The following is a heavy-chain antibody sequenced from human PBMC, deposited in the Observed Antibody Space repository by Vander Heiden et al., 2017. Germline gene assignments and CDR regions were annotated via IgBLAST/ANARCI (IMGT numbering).Heavy chain of an antibody. J-gene: IGHJ4*02. CDR2: IKHSGST. D-gene: IGHD3-22*01. V-gene: IGHV4-34*01. Sequence: QVQLQQWGAGLLKPSETLSLTCAVYGGSFSGYYWSWIRQHPGKWLEWIGEIKHSGSTNYNPSLKSRVTISVDTSKNQFSLKLSSVTAADTAVYYCAVNYYDSSGVGPRGIDYWGQGTLVTVSS. CDR3: AVNYYDSSGVGPRGIDY. CDR1: GGSFSGYY.